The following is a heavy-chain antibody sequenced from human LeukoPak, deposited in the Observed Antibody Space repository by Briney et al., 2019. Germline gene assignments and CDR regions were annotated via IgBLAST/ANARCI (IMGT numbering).Heavy chain of an antibody. V-gene: IGHV1-45*02. Sequence: SVKVSCKASGYTFTYRYLHWVRQAPGQALEWMGWITPFNGNTNYAQKFQGRVTMTRDTSTNTVYMELSSLRSEDTAVYYCARGPSITMVRGGQWYYYMDVWGKGTTVTISS. J-gene: IGHJ6*03. CDR2: ITPFNGNT. CDR3: ARGPSITMVRGGQWYYYMDV. D-gene: IGHD3-10*01. CDR1: GYTFTYRY.